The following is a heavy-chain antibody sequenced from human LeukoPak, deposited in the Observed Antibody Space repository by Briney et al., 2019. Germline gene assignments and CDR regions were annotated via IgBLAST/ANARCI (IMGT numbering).Heavy chain of an antibody. D-gene: IGHD4-17*01. CDR2: IRYDGSNK. Sequence: PGGSLRLSCAASGFTFSSYGMHWVRQAPGKGLEWVVFIRYDGSNKYYADSVKGRFTISRDNSKNTLYLQMNSLRAEDTAVYYCAKDNQAVTTFSDYWGQGTLFTVSS. CDR3: AKDNQAVTTFSDY. J-gene: IGHJ4*02. CDR1: GFTFSSYG. V-gene: IGHV3-30*02.